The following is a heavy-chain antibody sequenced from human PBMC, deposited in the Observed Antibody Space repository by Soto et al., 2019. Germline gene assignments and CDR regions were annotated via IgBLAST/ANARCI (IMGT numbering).Heavy chain of an antibody. CDR2: IYDSGST. CDR3: ARSSRSYFDY. Sequence: TLSLTCTVSGGSISRSGYFWSWIRQHPGKGLEWIGYIYDSGSTYYNPSLESRVSLSVDTSKNQFSLNLTSVTAADTAMYYCARSSRSYFDYWGQGTLVTVSS. J-gene: IGHJ4*02. CDR1: GGSISRSGYF. V-gene: IGHV4-31*03.